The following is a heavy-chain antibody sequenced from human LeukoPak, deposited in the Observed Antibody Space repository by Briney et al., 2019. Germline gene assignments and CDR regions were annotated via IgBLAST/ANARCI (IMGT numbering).Heavy chain of an antibody. J-gene: IGHJ5*02. D-gene: IGHD2-2*01. CDR3: ARALDCSSTSCRYDNWFDP. CDR2: IYYSGST. CDR1: GGSISSGGYY. Sequence: SETLSLTCTVSGGSISSGGYYWSWLRQHPGKGLEWIGYIYYSGSTYYNPSLKSRVTISVDTSKNQFSLKLSSVTAADTAVYYCARALDCSSTSCRYDNWFDPWGQGTLVTVSS. V-gene: IGHV4-31*03.